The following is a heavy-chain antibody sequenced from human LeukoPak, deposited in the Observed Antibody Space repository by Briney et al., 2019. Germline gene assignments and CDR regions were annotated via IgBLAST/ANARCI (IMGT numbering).Heavy chain of an antibody. CDR1: GGSVSSGSYY. J-gene: IGHJ6*04. V-gene: IGHV4-39*07. CDR3: ARDSVGRGAAATYYYGMDV. Sequence: PSETLSLTCTVSGGSVSSGSYYWSWIRQPPGKGLEWIGSIYHSGSTYYNPSLKSRVTISVDTSKNQFSLKLSSVTAADTAVYYCARDSVGRGAAATYYYGMDVWGKGTTVTVSS. CDR2: IYHSGST. D-gene: IGHD2-2*01.